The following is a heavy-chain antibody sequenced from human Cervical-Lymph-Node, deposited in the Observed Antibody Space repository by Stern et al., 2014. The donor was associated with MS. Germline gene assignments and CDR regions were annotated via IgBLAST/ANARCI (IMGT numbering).Heavy chain of an antibody. CDR2: IFYNGTT. V-gene: IGHV4-31*03. J-gene: IGHJ5*02. Sequence: QLQLQESGPGLVKPSQTLSLTCTVSGGSISTGGHYWNWIRQHPGKGLEWIGYIFYNGTTHYNPSLKSRVTISVDTSKNQFSLKLSSVSAADTAVYYCAAISGEFINWFDPWGQGTLVSVSS. CDR1: GGSISTGGHY. D-gene: IGHD3-16*01. CDR3: AAISGEFINWFDP.